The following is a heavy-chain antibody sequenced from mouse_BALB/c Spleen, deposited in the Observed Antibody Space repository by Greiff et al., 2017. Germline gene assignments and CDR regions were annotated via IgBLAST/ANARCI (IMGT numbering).Heavy chain of an antibody. Sequence: EVMLVESGGGLVKPGGSLKLSCAASGFTFSSYAMSWVRQTPEKRLEWVASISSGGSTYYPDSVKGRFTISRDNARNILYLQMSSLRSEDTAMYYCARGRATASWYFDYWGQGTTLTVSS. J-gene: IGHJ2*01. CDR3: ARGRATASWYFDY. CDR2: ISSGGST. CDR1: GFTFSSYA. V-gene: IGHV5-6-5*01. D-gene: IGHD1-2*01.